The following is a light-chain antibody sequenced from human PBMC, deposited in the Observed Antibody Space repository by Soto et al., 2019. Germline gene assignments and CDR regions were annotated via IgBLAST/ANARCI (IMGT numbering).Light chain of an antibody. V-gene: IGKV1-5*03. J-gene: IGKJ5*01. CDR2: KAS. Sequence: DIQMTQSPSTLSAFVGDRVTVTCRASQNLTSWLAWYQQKPRKAPKLLIYKASSLQSGVPSRFSGRGSGTEFTLTISSLQPDDFATYDGQQYESYPTVGQGTRLEIK. CDR1: QNLTSW. CDR3: QQYESYPT.